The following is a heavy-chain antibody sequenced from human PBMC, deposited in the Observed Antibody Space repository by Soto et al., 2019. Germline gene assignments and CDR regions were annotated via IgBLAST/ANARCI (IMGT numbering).Heavy chain of an antibody. D-gene: IGHD2-2*01. Sequence: SETLSLTCTVSGGSISSYYWSWIRQPPGKGLEWIGYIYYSGSTNYNPSLKSRVTISVDTSKNQFSLKLSSVTAADTAVYYCARLGANCSSTSCWIGWFDPWGQGTLVTVSS. CDR3: ARLGANCSSTSCWIGWFDP. V-gene: IGHV4-59*08. CDR2: IYYSGST. CDR1: GGSISSYY. J-gene: IGHJ5*02.